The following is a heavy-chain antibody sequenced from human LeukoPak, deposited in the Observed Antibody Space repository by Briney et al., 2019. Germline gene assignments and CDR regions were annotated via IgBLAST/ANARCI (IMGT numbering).Heavy chain of an antibody. CDR1: GYTFTRYH. CDR3: ARDSPGIAAAGHDY. J-gene: IGHJ4*02. V-gene: IGHV1-46*01. D-gene: IGHD6-13*01. CDR2: INPGSGGT. Sequence: ASVKVSCKASGYTFTRYHIYWVRQAPGHGLEWMGVINPGSGGTTYAQRFEGRVTLTRDTSISTAYMELSRLRSDDTAVYYCARDSPGIAAAGHDYWGQGTLVTVSS.